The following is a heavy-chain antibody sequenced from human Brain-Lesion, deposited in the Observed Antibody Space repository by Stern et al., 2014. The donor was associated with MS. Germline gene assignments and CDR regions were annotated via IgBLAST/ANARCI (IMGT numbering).Heavy chain of an antibody. Sequence: QVQLVQSGPGLVKPSQTLSLTCAVSGGSITSGNYYWSWIRQPAGKGLEWIGRIYTSGSANYSPSLQSRVTLSLDTPHNPFSLNLISVPAADTAVYYCARAAQVGEGYYYYGVTSGAKGPRSPSP. CDR1: GGSITSGNYY. D-gene: IGHD3-10*01. CDR3: ARAAQVGEGYYYYGVTS. CDR2: IYTSGSA. V-gene: IGHV4-61*02. J-gene: IGHJ6*02.